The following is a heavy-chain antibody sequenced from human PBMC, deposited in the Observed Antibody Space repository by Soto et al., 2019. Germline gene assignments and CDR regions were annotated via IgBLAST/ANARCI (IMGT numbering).Heavy chain of an antibody. CDR3: ARLRGMVRGIDY. Sequence: PSETLSLTCAVYGGSFSGYYWSWIRQPPGKGLEWIGEINHSGSTNYNPSLKSRVTISVDTSKNQFSLKLSSVTAADTAVYYCARLRGMVRGIDYWGQGTLVTVSS. CDR2: INHSGST. CDR1: GGSFSGYY. V-gene: IGHV4-34*01. D-gene: IGHD3-10*01. J-gene: IGHJ4*02.